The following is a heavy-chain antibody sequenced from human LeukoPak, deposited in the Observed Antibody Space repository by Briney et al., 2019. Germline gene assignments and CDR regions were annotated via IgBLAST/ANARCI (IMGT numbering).Heavy chain of an antibody. CDR3: ARAASWSPIGDSYYYMDV. D-gene: IGHD6-13*01. CDR1: GYTFTSYY. Sequence: ASLKVSSKASGYTFTSYYMHWVRQAPGQGLEWMGIINPSGGSTSYAQKFQGRVTMAMNTSINTAYMELSSLRSEDTAVYYCARAASWSPIGDSYYYMDVWGKGTTVTVSS. V-gene: IGHV1-46*01. CDR2: INPSGGST. J-gene: IGHJ6*03.